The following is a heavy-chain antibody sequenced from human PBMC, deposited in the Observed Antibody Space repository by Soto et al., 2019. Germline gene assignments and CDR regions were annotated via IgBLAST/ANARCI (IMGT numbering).Heavy chain of an antibody. Sequence: PGESLKISCKGSGYRFSSYWIAWMRQMPGKGLEWMGIIYPGDSDTRYSPSFQGQVTFSVDKSNNTAYLQWSSLKASDTAMYYCARQGSNRDYYYYGQDVWGQGTEVNV. J-gene: IGHJ6*01. CDR1: GYRFSSYW. D-gene: IGHD2-2*01. CDR3: ARQGSNRDYYYYGQDV. V-gene: IGHV5-51*01. CDR2: IYPGDSDT.